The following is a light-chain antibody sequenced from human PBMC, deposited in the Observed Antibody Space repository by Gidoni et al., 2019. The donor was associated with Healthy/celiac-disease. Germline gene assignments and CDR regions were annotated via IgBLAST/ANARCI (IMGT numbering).Light chain of an antibody. Sequence: DIQLTQSPSTLSASVGGRVTITCRASQSISSWLAWYQQKPGKAPKLLIYKASSLESGVPSRFSGSGSGTEFTLTISSLQPDDFATYYCQQYNSYWTFGQWTKVEIK. V-gene: IGKV1-5*03. CDR3: QQYNSYWT. CDR1: QSISSW. J-gene: IGKJ1*01. CDR2: KAS.